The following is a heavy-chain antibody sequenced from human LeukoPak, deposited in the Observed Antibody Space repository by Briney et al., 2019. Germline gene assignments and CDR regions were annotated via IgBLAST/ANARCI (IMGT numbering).Heavy chain of an antibody. J-gene: IGHJ5*02. CDR3: ARLQHYYDSSGYNWFDP. CDR1: GYTFTSYG. Sequence: ASVKVSCKASGYTFTSYGISWVRQAPGQGLEWMGWISAYNGNTNYAQKLQGRVTMTTDTSTSTVYMELRSLRSDDTAVYYCARLQHYYDSSGYNWFDPWGQGTLVTVSS. D-gene: IGHD3-22*01. V-gene: IGHV1-18*01. CDR2: ISAYNGNT.